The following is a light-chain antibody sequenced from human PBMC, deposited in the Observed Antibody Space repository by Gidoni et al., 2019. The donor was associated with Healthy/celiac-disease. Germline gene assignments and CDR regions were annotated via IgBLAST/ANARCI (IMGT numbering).Light chain of an antibody. CDR2: GAS. CDR1: QSVSSSY. V-gene: IGKV3-20*01. CDR3: QQYRA. J-gene: IGKJ1*01. Sequence: EIVLTQSTGTLSLSPGDSATLSCRASQSVSSSYLAWYQQKPGQAPRLLIYGASSRATGIPDRCSGSGSGTDFTRTISRLEPEDFAVYYCQQYRAFGQGTKVEIK.